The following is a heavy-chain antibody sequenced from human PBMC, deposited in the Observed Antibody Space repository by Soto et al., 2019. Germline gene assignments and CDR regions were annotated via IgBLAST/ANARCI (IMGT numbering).Heavy chain of an antibody. J-gene: IGHJ4*02. D-gene: IGHD3-22*01. CDR3: ARHPYALDSTGYFDY. V-gene: IGHV4-34*12. CDR2: IIYSGDI. Sequence: SETLSLTCAVYGGSFSGYYWSWIRQPPGKGLEWIGSIIYSGDIMYNPSLLSRLTLFVDTSKNQVTLNLSSVTAADTAVYYCARHPYALDSTGYFDYWGQGILVTVSS. CDR1: GGSFSGYY.